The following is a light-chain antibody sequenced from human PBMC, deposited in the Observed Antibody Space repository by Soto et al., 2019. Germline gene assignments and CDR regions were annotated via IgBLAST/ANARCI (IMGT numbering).Light chain of an antibody. J-gene: IGLJ1*01. V-gene: IGLV2-23*01. CDR1: SSDVGGYNL. CDR2: DAT. CDR3: CSFAGATTLYV. Sequence: QSVLTQPASVSASPGQSITISCTGTSSDVGGYNLVSWYQHYPGKAPKLIIYDATKRPSGVSNRFSGSKSGNTASLTISGLQPEDEADYYCCSFAGATTLYVFGTGTQLTVL.